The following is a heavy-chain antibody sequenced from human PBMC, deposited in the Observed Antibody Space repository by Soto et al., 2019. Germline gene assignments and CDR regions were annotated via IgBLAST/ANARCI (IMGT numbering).Heavy chain of an antibody. CDR2: INPSGGRT. CDR1: GYTFTSYY. V-gene: IGHV1-46*01. J-gene: IGHJ6*04. CDR3: ARDAPYHDSSSWFGGMDV. Sequence: ASVKVSCKSSGYTFTSYYMHWVRQAPGQGLEWMGIINPSGGRTSYAQKFQGRVTMTRDTSTSTVYMELSSLRSEDTAVYYCARDAPYHDSSSWFGGMDVWGKGTTVTVSS. D-gene: IGHD6-13*01.